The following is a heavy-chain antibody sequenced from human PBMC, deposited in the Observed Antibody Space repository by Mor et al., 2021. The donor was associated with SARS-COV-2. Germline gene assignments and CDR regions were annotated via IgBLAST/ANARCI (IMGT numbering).Heavy chain of an antibody. D-gene: IGHD6-6*01. CDR3: ATRIAATTGYAFDI. Sequence: WMGWINAGNGNTKYSQKFQGRVTITRDTSASTAYMELSSLRSEDTAVYYCATRIAATTGYAFDIWGQGTMVTVSS. J-gene: IGHJ3*02. V-gene: IGHV1-3*01. CDR2: INAGNGNT.